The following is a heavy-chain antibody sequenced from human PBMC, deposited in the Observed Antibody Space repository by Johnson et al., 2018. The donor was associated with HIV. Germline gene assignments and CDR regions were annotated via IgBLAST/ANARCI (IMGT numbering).Heavy chain of an antibody. CDR2: VNPNGGIT. CDR3: ASDPVPAAIRAFDI. Sequence: VQLVESGGGLAKPAWSPRLSCGASQFTFSSYYMNCVRQASGNGLELVGQVNPNGGITYLIDSAKDRFSTSRDNAKNTLHLQMNSLRAEDTAVYYCASDPVPAAIRAFDIWGQGTMVTVSS. D-gene: IGHD2-2*01. CDR1: QFTFSSYY. V-gene: IGHV3-25*03. J-gene: IGHJ3*02.